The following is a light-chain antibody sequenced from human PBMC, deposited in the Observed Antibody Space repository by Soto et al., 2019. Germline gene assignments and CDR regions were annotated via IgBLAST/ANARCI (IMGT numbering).Light chain of an antibody. Sequence: EIVLTQSPGTLSLSPGERATLSCRASQSVSSYYLAWYQQKPGQAPRLLIYGASSRATGIPDRFSGSGSGTDFTLTISRLEPEDFAVYYCHQYDSWTFGQGTKVDI. CDR1: QSVSSYY. J-gene: IGKJ1*01. CDR3: HQYDSWT. V-gene: IGKV3-20*01. CDR2: GAS.